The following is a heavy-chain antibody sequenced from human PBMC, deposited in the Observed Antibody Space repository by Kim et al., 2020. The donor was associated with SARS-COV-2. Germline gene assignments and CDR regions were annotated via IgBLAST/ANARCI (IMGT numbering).Heavy chain of an antibody. J-gene: IGHJ4*02. V-gene: IGHV3-7*03. CDR1: GFTFSSYW. D-gene: IGHD2-2*01. CDR2: IKQDGSEK. Sequence: GGSLRLSCAASGFTFSSYWMSWVRQAPGKGLEWVANIKQDGSEKYYVDSVKGRFTISRDNAKNSLYLQMNSLRAEDTAVYYCARDADIVVVPAAMMFDYWGQGTLVTVSS. CDR3: ARDADIVVVPAAMMFDY.